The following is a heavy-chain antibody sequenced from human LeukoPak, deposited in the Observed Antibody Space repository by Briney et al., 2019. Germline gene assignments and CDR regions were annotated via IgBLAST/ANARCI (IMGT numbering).Heavy chain of an antibody. CDR3: VRTGPSGAYFDC. CDR1: GDSVSRNSAT. CDR2: TYYRSEWNN. J-gene: IGHJ4*02. Sequence: SQTLSLTCAISGDSVSRNSATWNWIRQSPSRGLEWLGRTYYRSEWNNDYAVSVKSRIIINPDMSKNQFSLQLNFVTPEDTAVYYCVRTGPSGAYFDCWGQGTLVTVSS. V-gene: IGHV6-1*01.